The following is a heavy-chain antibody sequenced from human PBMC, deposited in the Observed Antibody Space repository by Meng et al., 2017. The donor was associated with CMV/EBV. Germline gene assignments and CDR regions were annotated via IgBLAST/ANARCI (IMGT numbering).Heavy chain of an antibody. J-gene: IGHJ6*02. V-gene: IGHV3-30*02. CDR1: GFTFSSSG. CDR3: AKDPGIAAAGVYYYYGMDV. Sequence: LSPTCAASGFTFSSSGMHWVRQAPGKGLGWLAFIRYDGSNKYYADSVKGRFTISRDNSKNTLYLQMNSLRAEDTAVYYCAKDPGIAAAGVYYYYGMDVWGQGTTVTVSS. D-gene: IGHD6-13*01. CDR2: IRYDGSNK.